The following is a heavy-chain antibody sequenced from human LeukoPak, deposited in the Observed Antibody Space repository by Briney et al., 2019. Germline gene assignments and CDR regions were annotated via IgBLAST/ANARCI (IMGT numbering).Heavy chain of an antibody. CDR2: IRYDGSNK. CDR3: AKATAIFGVVIYNAFDI. J-gene: IGHJ3*02. V-gene: IGHV3-30*02. D-gene: IGHD3-3*01. CDR1: GFTFSSYG. Sequence: PGVSLRLSCAASGFTFSSYGMHWVRQAPGKGLEGVAFIRYDGSNKYYADSVKGRFTISRDNSKNTLYLQMNSLRAEDTAVYYCAKATAIFGVVIYNAFDIWGQGTMVTVSS.